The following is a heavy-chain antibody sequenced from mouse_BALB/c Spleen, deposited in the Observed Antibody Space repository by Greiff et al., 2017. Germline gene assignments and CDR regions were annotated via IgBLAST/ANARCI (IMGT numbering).Heavy chain of an antibody. Sequence: VKLVESGPGLVAPSQSLSITCTVSGFSLTGYGVNWVRQPPGKGLEWLGMIWGDGSTDYNSALKSRLSISKDNSKSQVFLKMNSLQTDDTARYYCAREREYYYYAMDYWGQGTSVTVSS. CDR2: IWGDGST. CDR3: AREREYYYYAMDY. V-gene: IGHV2-6-7*01. CDR1: GFSLTGYG. J-gene: IGHJ4*01. D-gene: IGHD2-1*01.